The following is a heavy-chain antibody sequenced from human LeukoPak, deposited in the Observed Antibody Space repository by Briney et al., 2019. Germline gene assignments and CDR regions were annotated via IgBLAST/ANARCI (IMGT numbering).Heavy chain of an antibody. CDR3: AKVQHADFNMNFDS. CDR2: ISASDDRT. Sequence: GGSLRLSCAASGFTFSNYVMNWLRQAPGEGLEWVSSISASDDRTFYADSVKGRFTISRDNSKNTVYPQMNSLRAGDTAVYYCAKVQHADFNMNFDSWGQGTLVTVSS. J-gene: IGHJ4*02. D-gene: IGHD2-21*01. V-gene: IGHV3-23*01. CDR1: GFTFSNYV.